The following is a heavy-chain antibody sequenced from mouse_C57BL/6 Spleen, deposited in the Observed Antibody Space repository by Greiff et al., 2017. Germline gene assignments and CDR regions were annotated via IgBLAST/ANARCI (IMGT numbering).Heavy chain of an antibody. CDR1: GYTFTSYW. CDR3: ARSITTVVSFDY. D-gene: IGHD1-1*01. J-gene: IGHJ2*01. CDR2: IDPSDSYT. V-gene: IGHV1-50*01. Sequence: VQLQQSGAELVKPGASVKLSCKASGYTFTSYWMQWVKQRPGQGLEWIGEIDPSDSYTNYNQKFKGKATLTVDTSSSTAYMQLSSLTSEDSAVYYCARSITTVVSFDYWGQGTTLTVSS.